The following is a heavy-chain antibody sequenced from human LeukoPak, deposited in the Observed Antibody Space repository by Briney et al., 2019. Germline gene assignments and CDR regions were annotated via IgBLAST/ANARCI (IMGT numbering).Heavy chain of an antibody. J-gene: IGHJ4*02. CDR3: ARSLVVVPAALDY. V-gene: IGHV3-21*01. D-gene: IGHD2-2*01. CDR2: ISSSSSYI. Sequence: GGSLRLSCAASGFTFSSYSMNWVRQAPGKGLEWVSSISSSSSYIYYADSVKGRFTISRDNAKNSLYLQMNSLRAEGTAVYYCARSLVVVPAALDYWGQGTLVTVSS. CDR1: GFTFSSYS.